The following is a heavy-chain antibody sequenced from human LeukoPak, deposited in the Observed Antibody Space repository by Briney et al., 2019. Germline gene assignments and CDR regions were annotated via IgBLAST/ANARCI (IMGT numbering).Heavy chain of an antibody. J-gene: IGHJ4*02. CDR3: PNDIEHFDS. CDR1: VLTFRNFS. Sequence: PGESLRLFYAASVLTFRNFSMICVPQAPGKGLEGGSGLSSRGTKTFYAPAVKGRFTISRDDYNSTVLLKTSSTSVEDTAIYYCPNDIEHFDSWGQGTLVIVS. V-gene: IGHV3-23*01. CDR2: LSSRGTKT. D-gene: IGHD2-15*01.